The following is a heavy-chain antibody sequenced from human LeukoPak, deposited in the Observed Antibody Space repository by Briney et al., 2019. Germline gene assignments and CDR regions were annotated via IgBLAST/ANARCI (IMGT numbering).Heavy chain of an antibody. V-gene: IGHV3-23*01. CDR1: GFTFSSHS. D-gene: IGHD3-10*01. Sequence: GGSLRLSCAASGFTFSSHSMNWVRQAPGKGLEWVSAISGSGGSTYYADSVKGRFTISRDNSKNTLYLQMNSLRAEDTAVYYCAKSDRGVILRWFDPWGQGTLVTVSS. CDR2: ISGSGGST. J-gene: IGHJ5*02. CDR3: AKSDRGVILRWFDP.